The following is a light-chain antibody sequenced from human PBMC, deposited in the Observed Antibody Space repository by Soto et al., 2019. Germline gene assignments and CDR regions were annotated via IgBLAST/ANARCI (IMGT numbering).Light chain of an antibody. CDR3: QHYNSYSEA. J-gene: IGKJ1*01. V-gene: IGKV1-5*01. Sequence: DIQMTQSPSTLSASVGDRVTITCRPSQSVSTWLAWYQQKPGEAPNLLIYEASRLQSGVPSRFSGSASGREFTLTITNLQPDDVATYYCQHYNSYSEAFGQGTKVDIK. CDR2: EAS. CDR1: QSVSTW.